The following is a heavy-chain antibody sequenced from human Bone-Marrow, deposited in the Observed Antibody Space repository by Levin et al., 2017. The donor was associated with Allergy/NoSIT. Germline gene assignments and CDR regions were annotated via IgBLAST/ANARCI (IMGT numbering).Heavy chain of an antibody. Sequence: SVKVSCKASGGTFSSYAISWVRQAPGQGLEWMGGIIPIFGTANYAQKFQGRVTITADESTSTAYMELSSLRSEDTAVYYCAAGERITIFSDYYYGMDVWGQGTTVTVSS. CDR1: GGTFSSYA. CDR2: IIPIFGTA. CDR3: AAGERITIFSDYYYGMDV. J-gene: IGHJ6*02. V-gene: IGHV1-69*13. D-gene: IGHD3-9*01.